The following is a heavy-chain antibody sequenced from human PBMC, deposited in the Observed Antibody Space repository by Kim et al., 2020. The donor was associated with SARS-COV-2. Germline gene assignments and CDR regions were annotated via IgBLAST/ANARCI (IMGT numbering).Heavy chain of an antibody. D-gene: IGHD3-16*01. Sequence: GGSLRLSCAASRFTFSSYGMHWVRQAPGKGLEWVAVISNDGTNKYYADSVKGRFTISRDNSKNTLYLQMNSLRAEDTAVYYCAKVSGLWAPYYFDYWGQGTLVTVSS. CDR1: RFTFSSYG. CDR2: ISNDGTNK. J-gene: IGHJ4*02. V-gene: IGHV3-30*18. CDR3: AKVSGLWAPYYFDY.